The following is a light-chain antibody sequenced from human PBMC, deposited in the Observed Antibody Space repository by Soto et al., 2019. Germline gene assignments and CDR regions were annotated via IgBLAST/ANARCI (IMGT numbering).Light chain of an antibody. CDR2: GSS. J-gene: IGKJ4*01. Sequence: IVMTQSPATLSVSPGDEVTLSCRASENVGTNLAWYQQKPGQAPRLLIYGSSTRATGIPATFSGSGSGTEFTLTISSLQSEESAIYYCQQYNNWGLSFGGGTEVEIK. CDR1: ENVGTN. V-gene: IGKV3D-15*01. CDR3: QQYNNWGLS.